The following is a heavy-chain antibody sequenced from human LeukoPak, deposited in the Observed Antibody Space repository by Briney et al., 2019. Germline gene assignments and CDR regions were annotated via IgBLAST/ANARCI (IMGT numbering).Heavy chain of an antibody. CDR3: TTVVAAAGTDY. V-gene: IGHV3-15*01. CDR1: GFTFSSYG. J-gene: IGHJ4*02. Sequence: GGSLRLSCAASGFTFSSYGMHWVRQAPGKGLEWVGRIKSKTDGGTTDYAAPVKGRFTISRDDSKNTLYLQMNSLKTEDTAVYYCTTVVAAAGTDYWGQGTLVTVSS. CDR2: IKSKTDGGTT. D-gene: IGHD6-13*01.